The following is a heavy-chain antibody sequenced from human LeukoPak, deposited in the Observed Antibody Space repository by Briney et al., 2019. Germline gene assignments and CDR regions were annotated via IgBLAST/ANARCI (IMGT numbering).Heavy chain of an antibody. J-gene: IGHJ4*02. Sequence: GGSLRLSCAASGFTFSRYTMHWARQAPGKGVEYVSGISSKGGSTYYASSVKGRFTISRDNSKKTLYLQMGSLRAEDMAVYYCAREDYGTGKFDYWGQGTLVIVSS. CDR3: AREDYGTGKFDY. V-gene: IGHV3-64*01. CDR1: GFTFSRYT. CDR2: ISSKGGST. D-gene: IGHD4-17*01.